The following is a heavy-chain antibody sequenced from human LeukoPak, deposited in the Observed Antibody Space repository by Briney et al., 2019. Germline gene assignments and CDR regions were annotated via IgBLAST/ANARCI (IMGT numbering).Heavy chain of an antibody. V-gene: IGHV1-69*05. CDR1: GGTFSSYA. D-gene: IGHD3-22*01. CDR3: ARTYYYDSSGYYPFDY. CDR2: IIPIFGTV. J-gene: IGHJ4*02. Sequence: SVTVSFKSSGGTFSSYAFSWMRQPPAQGLEWMGMIIPIFGTVNYAQKFQGRVTITTDESRSTAYMELSSLRSEDTAVYYCARTYYYDSSGYYPFDYWGQGTLVTVSS.